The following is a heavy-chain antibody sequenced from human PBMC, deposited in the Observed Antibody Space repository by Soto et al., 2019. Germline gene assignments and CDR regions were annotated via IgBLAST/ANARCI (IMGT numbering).Heavy chain of an antibody. V-gene: IGHV3-48*02. J-gene: IGHJ3*01. Sequence: GGSLRLSCAASGFIFSSYSMNWVRQAPGKGLEWVSYISSASTDIFYADSLKGRLTISRDNVKNSLYLQLTSLRDEDTAVYFCVRAQHEGYYYDATYAFDVWGRGTMVTVSS. CDR3: VRAQHEGYYYDATYAFDV. D-gene: IGHD3-22*01. CDR1: GFIFSSYS. CDR2: ISSASTDI.